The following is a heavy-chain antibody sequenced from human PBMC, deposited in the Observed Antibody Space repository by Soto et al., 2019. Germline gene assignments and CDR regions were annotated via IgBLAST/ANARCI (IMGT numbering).Heavy chain of an antibody. J-gene: IGHJ4*02. CDR2: IYYSGST. D-gene: IGHD6-19*01. V-gene: IGHV4-59*01. CDR1: GGSISSYY. CDR3: VAGSGWYGDIGY. Sequence: PSETLSLTCTVSGGSISSYYWSWIRQPPGKGLEWIGYIYYSGSTNYNPSLKSRVTISVDTSKNQFSLKLSSVTAADTAVYYCVAGSGWYGDIGYWGQGTLLTISS.